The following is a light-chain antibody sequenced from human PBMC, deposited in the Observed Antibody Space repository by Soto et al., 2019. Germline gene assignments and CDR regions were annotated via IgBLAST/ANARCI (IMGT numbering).Light chain of an antibody. CDR2: EIN. CDR3: SSFAGSNNFPYV. CDR1: SSDVGAYDY. Sequence: QSVLTQPPSASGSPGQSVTISCTGTSSDVGAYDYVSWYQQHPGKAPKLMIYEINKRPSGVPDRFSGSKSGNTASLTVSGLQAEDEADYYCSSFAGSNNFPYVFGTGTNLTVL. V-gene: IGLV2-8*01. J-gene: IGLJ1*01.